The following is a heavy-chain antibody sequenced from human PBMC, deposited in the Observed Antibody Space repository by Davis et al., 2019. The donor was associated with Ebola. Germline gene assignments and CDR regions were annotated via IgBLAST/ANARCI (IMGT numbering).Heavy chain of an antibody. Sequence: GGSLRLSCAASGFTFSSYAMSWVRQAPGKGLEWVSAISGSGGSTYYADSVKGRFTISRDNSKNTLYLQMNSLRAEDTAVYYCARGLWYYDFWSGYYDYFDYWGQGTLVTVSS. D-gene: IGHD3-3*01. CDR1: GFTFSSYA. J-gene: IGHJ4*02. CDR2: ISGSGGST. V-gene: IGHV3-23*01. CDR3: ARGLWYYDFWSGYYDYFDY.